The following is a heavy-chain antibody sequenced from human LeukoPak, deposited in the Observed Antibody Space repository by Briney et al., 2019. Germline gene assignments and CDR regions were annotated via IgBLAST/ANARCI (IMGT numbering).Heavy chain of an antibody. CDR2: IYYSGST. J-gene: IGHJ4*02. CDR1: GGSISSYY. CDR3: ARGLGYSSSSHY. Sequence: SETLSLTCTVSGGSISSYYWSWIRQPPGKGLEWIGYIYYSGSTNYNPSLKSRVTISVDTSKNQFSLKLSSVTAADTAVYYCARGLGYSSSSHYWGQGTLVTVSS. D-gene: IGHD6-6*01. V-gene: IGHV4-59*01.